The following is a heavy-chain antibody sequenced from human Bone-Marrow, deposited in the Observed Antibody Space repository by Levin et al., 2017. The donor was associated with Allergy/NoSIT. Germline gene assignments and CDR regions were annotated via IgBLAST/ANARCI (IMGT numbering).Heavy chain of an antibody. CDR1: GFSFSGYW. V-gene: IGHV3-7*01. CDR2: IKRDGTGM. D-gene: IGHD2/OR15-2a*01. J-gene: IGHJ3*01. CDR3: ARDISPQVGDSTRGYDAFDV. Sequence: QTGGSLRLSCAASGFSFSGYWMTWVRQAPGKGPEWVANIKRDGTGMNYMDSVKGRFTVSRDNAKNSLYLQMDSLRAEDTGVYYCARDISPQVGDSTRGYDAFDVWGQGTMVTVSS.